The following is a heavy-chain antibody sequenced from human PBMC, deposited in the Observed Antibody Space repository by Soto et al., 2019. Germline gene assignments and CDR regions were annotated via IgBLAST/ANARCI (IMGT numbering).Heavy chain of an antibody. V-gene: IGHV1-18*01. CDR3: ARVARPTLFAY. CDR1: GYTFTGYG. J-gene: IGHJ4*02. Sequence: GASVKVSCKASGYTFTGYGISCVRQAPGQGLEWMGWISAYNVNTNYAQKLQGRVTMTTDTSTSTAYMELRSLRSDDTDVYYCARVARPTLFAYWGQGTLVTVSS. CDR2: ISAYNVNT.